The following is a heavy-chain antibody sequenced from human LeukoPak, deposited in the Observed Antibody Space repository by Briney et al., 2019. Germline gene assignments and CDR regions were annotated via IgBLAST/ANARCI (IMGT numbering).Heavy chain of an antibody. J-gene: IGHJ5*02. Sequence: GGSLRLSCAASGFTFSSYSMNWVRQAPGKGLEWVSSISSSSSYIYYADSVKGRFTISRDNAKNSLYLQMNSLRAEDTAVYYCARDGAAAGINWFDPWGQGTLVTVSS. D-gene: IGHD6-13*01. CDR3: ARDGAAAGINWFDP. CDR1: GFTFSSYS. V-gene: IGHV3-21*01. CDR2: ISSSSSYI.